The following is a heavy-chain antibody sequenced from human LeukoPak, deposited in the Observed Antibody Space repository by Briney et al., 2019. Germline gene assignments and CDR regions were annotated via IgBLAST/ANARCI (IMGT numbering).Heavy chain of an antibody. D-gene: IGHD4-17*01. CDR1: DGSISSYY. Sequence: SETLSLTCTVSDGSISSYYWSWIRQPAGKGLEWIGRIYSSGSTNYNPSLKSRISMSVDTSKNQFSLKVNSVTAADTALYYCAKDTTYGDYGAFDIWGQGTMVTVSS. V-gene: IGHV4-4*07. CDR2: IYSSGST. CDR3: AKDTTYGDYGAFDI. J-gene: IGHJ3*02.